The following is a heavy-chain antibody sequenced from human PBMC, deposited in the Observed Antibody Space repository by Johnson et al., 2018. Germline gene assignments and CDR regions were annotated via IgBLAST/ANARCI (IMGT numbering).Heavy chain of an antibody. D-gene: IGHD1-14*01. CDR2: ISSSGTTI. CDR3: ARAYFGIAGDAFDI. V-gene: IGHV3-11*04. Sequence: QVQLVQSGGGLVKPGGSLRISCAASGFSFSDYYMSWMRQAPGKGLEWVSYISSSGTTIYYADSVKGRFTISRDNAKKSLYLQMNSLRAEDTAVYYCARAYFGIAGDAFDIWGQGTMVTVSS. CDR1: GFSFSDYY. J-gene: IGHJ3*02.